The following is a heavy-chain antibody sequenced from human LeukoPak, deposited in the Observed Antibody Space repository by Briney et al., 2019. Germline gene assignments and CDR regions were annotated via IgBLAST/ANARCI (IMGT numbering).Heavy chain of an antibody. CDR3: ARDLGTAYYYYFDV. CDR2: IYYSGST. CDR1: GGSISSGGYY. J-gene: IGHJ6*03. V-gene: IGHV4-31*03. D-gene: IGHD3-16*01. Sequence: SETLSLTCTVSGGSISSGGYYWSWIRQHPGKGLEWIGYIYYSGSTYYNPSLKSRVTISVDTSKNQFSLKLSSVTAADTAVYYCARDLGTAYYYYFDVWGKGTAVTV.